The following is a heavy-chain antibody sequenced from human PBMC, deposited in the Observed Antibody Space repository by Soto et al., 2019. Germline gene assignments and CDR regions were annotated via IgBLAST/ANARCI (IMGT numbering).Heavy chain of an antibody. J-gene: IGHJ4*02. CDR1: GGSVSSSNYY. V-gene: IGHV4-39*01. CDR3: ARLEGLATISYYFDY. CDR2: IYYSGST. D-gene: IGHD3-9*01. Sequence: QLQLQESGPGLVKPSETLSLTCTVSGGSVSSSNYYWGWIRQSPGKGLEWIGSIYYSGSTYYNPSRVSRVTISVDKSKNQFSLKVITVTAAYTSVYYCARLEGLATISYYFDYWGQGTLVTVSS.